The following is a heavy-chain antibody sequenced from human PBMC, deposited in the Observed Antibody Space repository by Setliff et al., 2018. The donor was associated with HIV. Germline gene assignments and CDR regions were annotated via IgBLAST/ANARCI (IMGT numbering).Heavy chain of an antibody. D-gene: IGHD2-15*01. V-gene: IGHV1-69*10. Sequence: SVKVSCKASGATFSSYGISWVRQAPGQGLEWMGGIIPILGIANYAQKFQGRVTMTRDTSTSTFYMELSSLRSEDTAVYYCARGDIVVRSPPFDDWGQGTLVTVSS. CDR3: ARGDIVVRSPPFDD. CDR1: GATFSSYG. J-gene: IGHJ4*02. CDR2: IIPILGIA.